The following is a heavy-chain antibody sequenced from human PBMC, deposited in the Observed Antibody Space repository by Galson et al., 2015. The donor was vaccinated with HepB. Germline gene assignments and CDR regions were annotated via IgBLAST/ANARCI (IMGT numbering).Heavy chain of an antibody. J-gene: IGHJ2*01. Sequence: SLRLSCAASGFTFSSLAMSWVRQAPGKGLEWVSLISNSGGTTDYTDSVKGRFTISRDSSKNPLSLQMTSLRAEDTATYYCARHRGGGGRAYYSFDLWGRGTLVTVSS. CDR2: ISNSGGTT. V-gene: IGHV3-23*01. D-gene: IGHD3-10*01. CDR3: ARHRGGGGRAYYSFDL. CDR1: GFTFSSLA.